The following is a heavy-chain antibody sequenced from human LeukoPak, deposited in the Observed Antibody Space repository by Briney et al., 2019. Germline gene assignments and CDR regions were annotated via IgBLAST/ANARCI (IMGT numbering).Heavy chain of an antibody. Sequence: GSLRLSFAASGFTFSSYAMSWVRPAPGKGLEWVSALCCRGTNTYLADSVKGRFTISRDNSKNTLYLQINSLRVEDTAIYYCAKDAQPWNVEVAADYWGQEPWSPSPQ. D-gene: IGHD6-19*01. V-gene: IGHV3-23*01. CDR1: GFTFSSYA. J-gene: IGHJ4*01. CDR2: LCCRGTNT. CDR3: AKDAQPWNVEVAADY.